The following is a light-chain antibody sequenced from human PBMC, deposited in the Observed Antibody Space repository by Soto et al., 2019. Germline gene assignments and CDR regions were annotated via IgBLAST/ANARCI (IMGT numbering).Light chain of an antibody. V-gene: IGLV2-8*01. CDR3: SSYAGSNHFV. CDR2: EVT. J-gene: IGLJ1*01. CDR1: SSDVGAYNY. Sequence: QSVLTQPPSASGSPRQSVTISCTGTSSDVGAYNYVSWYQQHPGTAPKLVIFEVTKRPSGVPDRFSGSKSGNTASLTVSGPQAEDEADYYCSSYAGSNHFVFGTGTKVTVL.